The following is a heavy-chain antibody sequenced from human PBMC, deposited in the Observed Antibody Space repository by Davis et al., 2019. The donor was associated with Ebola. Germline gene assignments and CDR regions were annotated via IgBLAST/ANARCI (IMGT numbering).Heavy chain of an antibody. V-gene: IGHV4-59*08. CDR2: IYYSGST. D-gene: IGHD6-13*01. J-gene: IGHJ5*02. CDR1: GASISSYY. CDR3: ARVGSKQGLNP. Sequence: MPSETLSLTCSVSGASISSYYWSWIRQPPGKGLEWIGYIYYSGSTNYNPSLKSRVTISVDTSKNQFSLKLSSVTAADTAVYYCARVGSKQGLNPWGQGTLVTVSS.